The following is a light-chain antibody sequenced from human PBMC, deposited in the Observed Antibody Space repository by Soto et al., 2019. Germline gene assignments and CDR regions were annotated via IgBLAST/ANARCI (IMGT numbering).Light chain of an antibody. CDR2: EGS. CDR1: SSDVGNYNL. Sequence: QAVLTQPASVCGSPGQSITISCTGTSSDVGNYNLVSWCQQHPGKAPKLMIYEGSKRPSGVSNRFSGSKSGNTASLTISGLQAEDEADYYCCSYAGSNTFVFGTGTKVTVL. CDR3: CSYAGSNTFV. V-gene: IGLV2-23*03. J-gene: IGLJ1*01.